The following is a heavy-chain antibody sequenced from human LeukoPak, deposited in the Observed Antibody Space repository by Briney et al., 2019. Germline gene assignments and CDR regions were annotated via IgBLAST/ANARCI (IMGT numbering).Heavy chain of an antibody. CDR3: ATYPFRGDTHYFDY. CDR1: GDFFSIYY. J-gene: IGHJ4*02. Sequence: SETLSLTCSVSGDFFSIYYWSWIRQPPGKGLEWIAYMYYSGSSNYNPSLRSRVTMSVDTSKNQFSLRLSSVTAADTAVYYCATYPFRGDTHYFDYWGQGILVTVSS. CDR2: MYYSGSS. V-gene: IGHV4-59*01. D-gene: IGHD3-10*01.